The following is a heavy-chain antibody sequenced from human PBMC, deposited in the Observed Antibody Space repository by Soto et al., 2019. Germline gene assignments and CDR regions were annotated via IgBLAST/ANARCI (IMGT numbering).Heavy chain of an antibody. J-gene: IGHJ4*02. V-gene: IGHV3-21*01. Sequence: ESGGGLVKPGGSLRLSCAASGFTFSSYSMNWVRQAPGKGLEWVSSISSSSSYIYYADSVKGRFTISRDNAKNSLYLQMNSLRAEDTAVYYCARDKIEYSSSWYDLDYWGQGTLVTVSS. CDR3: ARDKIEYSSSWYDLDY. D-gene: IGHD6-13*01. CDR1: GFTFSSYS. CDR2: ISSSSSYI.